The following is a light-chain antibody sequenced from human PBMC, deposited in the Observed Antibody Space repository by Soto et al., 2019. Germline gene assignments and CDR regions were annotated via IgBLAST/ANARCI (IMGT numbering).Light chain of an antibody. Sequence: EIVLTQSPGTLSLSPGERATLSCRASQSVSSTSLAWYQQKPGQAPRLLMYGVSSRATGIPDRFSGSGSGTDFTLTINRLEPEDFAVYFCQQYDSSVWTFGQGTEVEIK. J-gene: IGKJ1*01. CDR3: QQYDSSVWT. CDR2: GVS. CDR1: QSVSSTS. V-gene: IGKV3-20*01.